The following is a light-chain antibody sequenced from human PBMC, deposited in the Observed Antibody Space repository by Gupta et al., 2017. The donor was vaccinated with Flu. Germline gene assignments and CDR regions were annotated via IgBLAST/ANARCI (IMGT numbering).Light chain of an antibody. CDR2: DDD. CDR3: CSYAGRNNLL. J-gene: IGLJ2*01. Sequence: QSALTQPASVSGSPGPSITISCTGTSSDIGTSNLVSWYLQHPGKAPKLLIYDDDKRPSGVSNRFSGSKSGHAAFLTVSGLQADDEANYYCCSYAGRNNLLFGGGTKVTVL. V-gene: IGLV2-23*01. CDR1: SSDIGTSNL.